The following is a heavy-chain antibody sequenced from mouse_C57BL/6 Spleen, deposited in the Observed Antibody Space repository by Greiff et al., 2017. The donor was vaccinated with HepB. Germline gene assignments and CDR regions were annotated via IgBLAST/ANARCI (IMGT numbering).Heavy chain of an antibody. V-gene: IGHV5-4*01. D-gene: IGHD1-1*01. CDR2: ISDGGSYT. Sequence: EVHLVESGGGLVKPGGSLKLSCAASGFTFSSYAMSWVRQTPEKRLEWVATISDGGSYTYYPDNVKGRFTISRDNAKNNLYLQMSHLKSEDTAMYYCARDPNYYGSSYQDYFDYWGQGTTLTVSS. CDR1: GFTFSSYA. J-gene: IGHJ2*01. CDR3: ARDPNYYGSSYQDYFDY.